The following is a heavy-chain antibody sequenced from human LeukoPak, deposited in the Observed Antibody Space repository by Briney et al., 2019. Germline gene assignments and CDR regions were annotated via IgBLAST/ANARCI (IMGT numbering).Heavy chain of an antibody. CDR3: ARGPRANHFNWFDP. J-gene: IGHJ5*02. CDR2: ISGSGGST. D-gene: IGHD1-26*01. CDR1: GFTFSSYA. V-gene: IGHV3-23*01. Sequence: GGSLRLSCAASGFTFSSYAMSWVRQAPGKGLEWVSSISGSGGSTYYADSVKGRFTISRDNSKNTLFLQMNSLRAEDTAVYYCARGPRANHFNWFDPWGQGTLVTVSS.